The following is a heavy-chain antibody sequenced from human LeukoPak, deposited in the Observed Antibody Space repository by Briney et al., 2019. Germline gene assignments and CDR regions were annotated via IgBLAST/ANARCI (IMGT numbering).Heavy chain of an antibody. V-gene: IGHV3-33*01. CDR2: IAYDGRRA. J-gene: IGHJ4*02. Sequence: GESRRLSWAGAGFTFGGYGMHWFRQTPGKGLEWVAVIAYDGRRAFYADSGKGRFTIPRDNSKNTTSVQMDELRAEHPAIYYRTRYNNDLFDYGGQGTPVTVSS. D-gene: IGHD1-14*01. CDR3: TRYNNDLFDY. CDR1: GFTFGGYG.